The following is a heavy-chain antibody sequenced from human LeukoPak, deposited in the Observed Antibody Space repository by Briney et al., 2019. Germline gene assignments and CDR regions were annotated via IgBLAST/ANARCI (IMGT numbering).Heavy chain of an antibody. Sequence: GESLKISCKGSGYSFTTYWIGWVRQMPGKGLEWMGIIYPGDSDTRYSPSFQGQVTISADKSISTAYLQWSSLKASDTAMYYCARSQGYCSGGSCLQGDWFDPWGRGTLVTVSS. CDR1: GYSFTTYW. D-gene: IGHD2-15*01. V-gene: IGHV5-51*01. CDR3: ARSQGYCSGGSCLQGDWFDP. J-gene: IGHJ5*02. CDR2: IYPGDSDT.